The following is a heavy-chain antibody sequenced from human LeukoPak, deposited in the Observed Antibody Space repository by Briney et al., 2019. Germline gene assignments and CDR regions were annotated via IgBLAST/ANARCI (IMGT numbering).Heavy chain of an antibody. Sequence: PSETLSLTCVVSGYSISNDYYWGWIRQPPGKGLEWIGNIYHSGGSYYNPSLKSRVTILVDTSKNQFSLKLSSVTAADTAVYYCARRPPVAYWYFDLWGRGTLVTVSS. CDR1: GYSISNDYY. CDR3: ARRPPVAYWYFDL. V-gene: IGHV4-38-2*01. J-gene: IGHJ2*01. CDR2: IYHSGGS. D-gene: IGHD4-23*01.